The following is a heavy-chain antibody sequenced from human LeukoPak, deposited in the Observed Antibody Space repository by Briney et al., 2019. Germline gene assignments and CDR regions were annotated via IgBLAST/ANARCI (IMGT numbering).Heavy chain of an antibody. CDR2: ISYDGGNK. CDR3: ARANEAVTTWRYYYGMDV. J-gene: IGHJ6*02. D-gene: IGHD4-17*01. CDR1: GFTFSSYA. V-gene: IGHV3-30-3*01. Sequence: PGGSLRLSCAASGFTFSSYAMPWVRQAPGKGLEWVAVISYDGGNKYYADSVKGRFTISRDNSKNTLYLQMNSLRAEDTAVYYCARANEAVTTWRYYYGMDVWGQGTTVTVSS.